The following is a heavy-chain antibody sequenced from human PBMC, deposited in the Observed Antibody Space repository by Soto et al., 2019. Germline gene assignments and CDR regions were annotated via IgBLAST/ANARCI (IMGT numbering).Heavy chain of an antibody. J-gene: IGHJ6*02. D-gene: IGHD2-2*01. CDR3: AKEAPAAIGYYYYGMDV. V-gene: IGHV3-30-3*01. CDR1: GFTFSSYA. CDR2: ISYDGSNK. Sequence: QVQLVESGGGVVQPGRSLRLSCAASGFTFSSYAMHWVRQAPGKGLEWVAVISYDGSNKYYADSVKGRFTISRDNSKNTLYLQMHSLRAEDTAVYYCAKEAPAAIGYYYYGMDVWGQGTTVTVSS.